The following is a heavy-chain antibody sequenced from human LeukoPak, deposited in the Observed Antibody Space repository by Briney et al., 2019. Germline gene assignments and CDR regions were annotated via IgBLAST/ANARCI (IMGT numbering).Heavy chain of an antibody. CDR2: IIPIFGTA. V-gene: IGHV1-69*05. CDR1: GGTFNSYA. D-gene: IGHD3/OR15-3a*01. CDR3: ASPGTSLDAFDI. J-gene: IGHJ3*02. Sequence: SVKVSCKVSGGTFNSYAISWVRQAPGQGLEWMGRIIPIFGTANYAQKFQGRVTITTDESTSTAYMELSSLRSEDTAVYYCASPGTSLDAFDIWGQGTMVTVSS.